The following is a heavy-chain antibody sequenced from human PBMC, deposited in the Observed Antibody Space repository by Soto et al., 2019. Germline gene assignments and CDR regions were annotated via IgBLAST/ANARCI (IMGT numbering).Heavy chain of an antibody. J-gene: IGHJ4*02. Sequence: SETLSLTCTVSGGSISSSSYYWGWIRQPPGKGLEWIGSIYYSGSTYYNPSLKSRVTISVDTSKNQFSLKLSSVTAADTAVYYCARDYPHSYGVYYFDYWGQGTPVTVSS. V-gene: IGHV4-39*07. CDR2: IYYSGST. CDR3: ARDYPHSYGVYYFDY. CDR1: GGSISSSSYY. D-gene: IGHD5-18*01.